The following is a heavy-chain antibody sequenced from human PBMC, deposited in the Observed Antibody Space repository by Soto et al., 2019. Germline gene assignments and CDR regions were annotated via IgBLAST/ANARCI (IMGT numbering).Heavy chain of an antibody. CDR3: AKAGVGAIDY. Sequence: GGSLRLSCAASGFTFSRYDMHWVRQGPGKGLEWVSAIGVAGDTYYPGSVKGRFTISRENAKNSLYLQMNSLRAGDTAVYYCAKAGVGAIDYWGQGTLVTVSS. J-gene: IGHJ4*02. V-gene: IGHV3-13*04. CDR1: GFTFSRYD. CDR2: IGVAGDT. D-gene: IGHD1-26*01.